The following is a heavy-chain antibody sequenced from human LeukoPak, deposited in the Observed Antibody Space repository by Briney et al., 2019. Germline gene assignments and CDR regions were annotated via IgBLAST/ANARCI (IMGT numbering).Heavy chain of an antibody. J-gene: IGHJ3*02. CDR2: IYTRGST. CDR3: ARGRYCSADICSGGDAFDI. Sequence: SETLSLTCTVSGGSINDYYWSWIRQPAGKGLEWIGRIYTRGSTNYNPSLKSRVTMSVDTSKNQCSLKLSSVTAADTAVYYCARGRYCSADICSGGDAFDIWGQGTMVSVSS. CDR1: GGSINDYY. D-gene: IGHD2-15*01. V-gene: IGHV4-4*07.